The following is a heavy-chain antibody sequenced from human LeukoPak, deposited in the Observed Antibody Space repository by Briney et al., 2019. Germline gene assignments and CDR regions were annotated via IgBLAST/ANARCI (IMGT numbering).Heavy chain of an antibody. Sequence: SETLSLTSAVYGGSFSGYYWSWIRQPPGKGLEWIGEINHSGSTNYNPSLKSRVTISVDTSKNQFSLKLSSVTAADTAVYYCARIRPRRQLEVLRYNWFDPWGQGTLVTVSS. CDR2: INHSGST. J-gene: IGHJ5*02. D-gene: IGHD1-1*01. V-gene: IGHV4-34*01. CDR3: ARIRPRRQLEVLRYNWFDP. CDR1: GGSFSGYY.